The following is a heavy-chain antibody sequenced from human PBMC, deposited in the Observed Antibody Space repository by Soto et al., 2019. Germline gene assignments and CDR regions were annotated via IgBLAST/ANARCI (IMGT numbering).Heavy chain of an antibody. V-gene: IGHV3-23*01. Sequence: PGGSLRLSCAASGFTFSSYAMSWVRQAPGKGLEWVSAISGSGGSTYYADSVKGRFTISRDNSKNTLYLQMNSLRAEDTAVYYCAKVVNYYDSSGYYYGRFDAFDIWGQGTMVTVSS. CDR2: ISGSGGST. CDR3: AKVVNYYDSSGYYYGRFDAFDI. CDR1: GFTFSSYA. D-gene: IGHD3-22*01. J-gene: IGHJ3*02.